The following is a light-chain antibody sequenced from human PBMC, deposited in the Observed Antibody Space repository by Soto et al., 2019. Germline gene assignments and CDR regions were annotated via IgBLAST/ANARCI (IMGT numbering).Light chain of an antibody. CDR2: QVS. V-gene: IGKV2-30*01. CDR1: QSLVYSDGNTY. Sequence: DVVMTQSPLSLPVTLGQPASISCRSSQSLVYSDGNTYLNWFQQRPGQSPRRLIYQVSNRDSEVPDRFSGSASGTDFTLKISRVEAEDVGVYYCMQSTRWPRTFGQGTKVEIK. CDR3: MQSTRWPRT. J-gene: IGKJ1*01.